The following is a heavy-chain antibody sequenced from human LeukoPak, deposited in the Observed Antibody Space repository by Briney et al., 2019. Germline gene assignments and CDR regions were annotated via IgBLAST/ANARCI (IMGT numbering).Heavy chain of an antibody. Sequence: GESLKISCMGSGYSFTSYWISWVRQMPGKGLEWMGRIDPSDSYTNYSPSFQGHVTISADKSISTAYLQWSSLRASNTAMYYCARHVGAYYYDSSGSELDYWGQGTLVTVSP. CDR1: GYSFTSYW. J-gene: IGHJ4*02. V-gene: IGHV5-10-1*01. CDR2: IDPSDSYT. CDR3: ARHVGAYYYDSSGSELDY. D-gene: IGHD3-22*01.